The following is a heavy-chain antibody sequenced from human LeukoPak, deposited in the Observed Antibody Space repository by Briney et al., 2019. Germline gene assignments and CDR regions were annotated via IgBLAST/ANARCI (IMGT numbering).Heavy chain of an antibody. CDR3: ASQGHHGKIVGTTLSYFYMDV. D-gene: IGHD1-26*01. V-gene: IGHV4-34*01. CDR1: GGSFSGYY. J-gene: IGHJ6*03. Sequence: SETLSLTCAVYGGSFSGYYWSWIRQPLWKGLEWIGEINHSGSTNYNPSLKSRVTISVDTSKNQFSLKLSSVTAADTAFYYCASQGHHGKIVGTTLSYFYMDVWGKGTTVTVSS. CDR2: INHSGST.